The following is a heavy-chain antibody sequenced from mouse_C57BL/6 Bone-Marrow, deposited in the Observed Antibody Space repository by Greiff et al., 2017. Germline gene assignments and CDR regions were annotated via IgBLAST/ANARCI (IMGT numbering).Heavy chain of an antibody. D-gene: IGHD3-3*01. V-gene: IGHV1-15*01. CDR2: IDPETGGT. Sequence: QVQLKQSGAELVRPGASVTLSCKASGYTFTDYEMHWVKQTPVHGLEWIGAIDPETGGTAYNQKFKGKAILTADKSSSTAYMELRSLTSEDSAVYYCTRGGRVAYWGQGTLVTVSA. J-gene: IGHJ3*01. CDR1: GYTFTDYE. CDR3: TRGGRVAY.